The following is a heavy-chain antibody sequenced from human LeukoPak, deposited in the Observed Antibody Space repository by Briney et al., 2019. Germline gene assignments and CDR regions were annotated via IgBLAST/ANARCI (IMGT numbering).Heavy chain of an antibody. Sequence: PSETLSLTCTVSGGSVSSASYFWSWIRQPPGKGLEWIAYIYYSGSTNYNPSLKGRVTISLDTSKNQFSLKLSSLTAADTAVYYCASYYYGSGDYNWFDPWGQGTLVTVSS. V-gene: IGHV4-61*01. D-gene: IGHD3-10*01. CDR1: GGSVSSASYF. CDR2: IYYSGST. CDR3: ASYYYGSGDYNWFDP. J-gene: IGHJ5*02.